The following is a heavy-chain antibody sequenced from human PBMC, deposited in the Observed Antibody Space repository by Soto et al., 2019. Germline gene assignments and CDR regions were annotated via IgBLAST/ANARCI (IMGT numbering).Heavy chain of an antibody. CDR2: INSYNGDT. CDR3: VRGSFGDISFDY. Sequence: QVQLVQSGAEVKKPGATVQVSCKASGYTFTTYGISWVRQAPGQGLESVGWINSYNGDTNYAQKLQGRVTMTTDRSTSTAYMELRSLRSDDTAVYYCVRGSFGDISFDYWGQGSLVTVSS. D-gene: IGHD3-10*01. CDR1: GYTFTTYG. J-gene: IGHJ4*02. V-gene: IGHV1-18*01.